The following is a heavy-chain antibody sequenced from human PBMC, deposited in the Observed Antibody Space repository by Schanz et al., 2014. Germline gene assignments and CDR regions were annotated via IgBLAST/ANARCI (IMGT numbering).Heavy chain of an antibody. J-gene: IGHJ3*01. V-gene: IGHV3-11*01. CDR1: GFIFNDYY. Sequence: QVQLVESGGGVVQPGRSLRLSCAASGFIFNDYYMNWIRQAPGKGLEWLSYISRDGTTSYYADSVRGRFTISRDNAKNSLYLQMNSLRVDDTAVYYCASSRTRYCSSTSCVPGAFDFWGQGTLVTVSS. CDR3: ASSRTRYCSSTSCVPGAFDF. CDR2: ISRDGTTS. D-gene: IGHD2-2*01.